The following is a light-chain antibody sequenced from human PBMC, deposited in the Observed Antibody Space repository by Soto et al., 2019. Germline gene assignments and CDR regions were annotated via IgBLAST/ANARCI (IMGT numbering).Light chain of an antibody. CDR1: QSVSSN. Sequence: TRAVSGKKVDLGACRASQSVSSNLAWYQQKPGQAPRLLIYDASNRATGIPARFSGGGSGTEFALTIRSLQPDYFAVYYCHHRRKLSPPFGQRTKVDIK. V-gene: IGKV3-11*01. CDR2: DAS. J-gene: IGKJ1*01. CDR3: HHRRKLSPP.